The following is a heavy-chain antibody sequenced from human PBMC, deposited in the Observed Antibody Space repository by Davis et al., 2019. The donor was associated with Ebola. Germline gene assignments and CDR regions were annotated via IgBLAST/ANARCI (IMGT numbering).Heavy chain of an antibody. CDR1: GFTFSHYW. J-gene: IGHJ4*02. V-gene: IGHV3-7*01. CDR2: INQDESEK. D-gene: IGHD1-1*01. Sequence: GESLKISCAASGFTFSHYWMSWVRQAPGKGPEWVAIINQDESEKYYADSVKGRFTISRDNSKNTLYLQMNSLRAEDTAVYYCAKVERGNWGQGTLVTVSS. CDR3: AKVERGN.